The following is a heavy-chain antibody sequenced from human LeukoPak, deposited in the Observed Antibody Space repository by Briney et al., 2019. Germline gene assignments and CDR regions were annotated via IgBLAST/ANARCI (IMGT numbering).Heavy chain of an antibody. CDR3: ARSRLFDP. CDR1: GYTFSSYS. CDR2: IKKDGSEK. J-gene: IGHJ5*02. Sequence: VASVKVSCKASGYTFSSYSMNWVRQAPGKGLEWVANIKKDGSEKYYVDSVKGRFTISRDNAKNSLYLQMNSLRAEDTAVYYCARSRLFDPWGQGTLVTVSS. V-gene: IGHV3-7*01.